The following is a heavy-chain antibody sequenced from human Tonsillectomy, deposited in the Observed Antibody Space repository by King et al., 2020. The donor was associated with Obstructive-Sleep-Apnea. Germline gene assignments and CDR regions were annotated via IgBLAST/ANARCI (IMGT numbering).Heavy chain of an antibody. Sequence: VQLVESGPGLVKTSETLSLPCTVSGGSIKNSYWSWIRQPPGKGLVWIGYIYYNGSSTYNPSLKSRISMSVDMSKNQFSLKLRSVTAADTAVYYCAREGGISGNYWGQGTLVTVSS. CDR2: IYYNGSS. V-gene: IGHV4-59*01. CDR1: GGSIKNSY. CDR3: AREGGISGNY. D-gene: IGHD1-20*01. J-gene: IGHJ4*02.